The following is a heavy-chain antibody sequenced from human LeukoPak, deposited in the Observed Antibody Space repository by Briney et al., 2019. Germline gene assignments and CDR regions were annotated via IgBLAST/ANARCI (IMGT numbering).Heavy chain of an antibody. CDR1: GFTFSSYS. V-gene: IGHV3-21*01. CDR2: ISSSSSYR. Sequence: PGGSLRLSCAASGFTFSSYSMNWVRQAPGKGREWVSSISSSSSYRYYADSVKGRFTISRDNAKNSLYLQMNSLRAEDTAVYYCARVQPEEFDYWGQGTLVTVSS. CDR3: ARVQPEEFDY. J-gene: IGHJ4*02.